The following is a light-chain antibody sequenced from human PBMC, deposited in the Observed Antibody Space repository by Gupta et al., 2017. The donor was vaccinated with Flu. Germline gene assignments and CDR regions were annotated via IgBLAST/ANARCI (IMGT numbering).Light chain of an antibody. J-gene: IGLJ2*01. CDR2: GQD. CDR1: SLRKYD. V-gene: IGLV3-19*01. Sequence: KVRITGKGDSLRKYDEGWYQQKPEQAPGLVVFGQDNRPSGISERCSGSRSGKTAALTITGAQAEEEADYYCSSRDSRATKRVIFAGGTRVTVL. CDR3: SSRDSRATKRVI.